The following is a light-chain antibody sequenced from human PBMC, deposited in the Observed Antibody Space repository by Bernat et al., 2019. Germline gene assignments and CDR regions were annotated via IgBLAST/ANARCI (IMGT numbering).Light chain of an antibody. CDR3: QSAENSRTYPV. Sequence: SSELTQPPSVSVSPRQTARITCSGETLTKQYVNWYQKKPGQAPLLVIYKDIERPSGIPERFSGSRSGTTVTLTISEVQTEDEADYYCQSAENSRTYPVFGGGTQLTVL. J-gene: IGLJ7*01. V-gene: IGLV3-25*03. CDR2: KDI. CDR1: TLTKQY.